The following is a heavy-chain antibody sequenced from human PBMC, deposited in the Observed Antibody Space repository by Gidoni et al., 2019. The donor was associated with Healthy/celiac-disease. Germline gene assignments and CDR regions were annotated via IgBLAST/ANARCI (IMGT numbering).Heavy chain of an antibody. V-gene: IGHV3-21*01. Sequence: EVQLVASGGGLVQPGGSLRLSCAASGFTFSSYSMNWVRQAQGKGLEWVSSISRSSSYIYYADSVKGRFTISRDNAKNSLYLQMNSLRAEDTAVYYCARERGYCTNGVCLYYYYGMDVWGQGTTVTVSS. J-gene: IGHJ6*02. CDR1: GFTFSSYS. CDR3: ARERGYCTNGVCLYYYYGMDV. D-gene: IGHD2-8*01. CDR2: ISRSSSYI.